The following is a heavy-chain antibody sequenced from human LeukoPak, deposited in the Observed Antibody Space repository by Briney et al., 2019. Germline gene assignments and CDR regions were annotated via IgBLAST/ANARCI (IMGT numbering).Heavy chain of an antibody. CDR1: GGSFSGYY. CDR3: ARDSGTTGEVKFDP. CDR2: INHSGST. D-gene: IGHD3-10*01. Sequence: PSETLSLTCAVYGGSFSGYYWGWIRQPPGKGLEWIGEINHSGSTNYNPSLKSRVTISVDTSKNQFSLKLSSVTAADTAVYYCARDSGTTGEVKFDPWGQGTLVTVSS. J-gene: IGHJ5*02. V-gene: IGHV4-34*01.